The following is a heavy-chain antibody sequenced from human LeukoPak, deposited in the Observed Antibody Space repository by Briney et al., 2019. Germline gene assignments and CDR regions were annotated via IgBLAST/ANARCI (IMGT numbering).Heavy chain of an antibody. J-gene: IGHJ4*02. CDR3: ARGHTDAKEYYDILTGYYTFDY. Sequence: SETLSLTCTVSGGSIGSYYWSWIRQPPGKRLEWIGFIYYSGSTNYNPSLKSRVTISVDTSKNQFSLKLSSVTAADTAVYYCARGHTDAKEYYDILTGYYTFDYWGQGTLVTVSS. CDR1: GGSIGSYY. CDR2: IYYSGST. D-gene: IGHD3-9*01. V-gene: IGHV4-59*01.